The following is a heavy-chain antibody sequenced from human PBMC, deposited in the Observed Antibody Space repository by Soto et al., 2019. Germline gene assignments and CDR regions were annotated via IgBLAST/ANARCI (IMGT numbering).Heavy chain of an antibody. CDR2: IQQDGSEK. Sequence: PGGSLRLSCAASGFAFSNFWMSWVRLVPGKGLQWVAIIQQDGSEKYYVDSVQGRFTISRDNTRNSLYLQMNSLRVEDTAVYYCAKVRTWEDFVDYSGQGAPVFVTS. CDR1: GFAFSNFW. J-gene: IGHJ4*02. CDR3: AKVRTWEDFVDY. D-gene: IGHD1-26*01. V-gene: IGHV3-7*02.